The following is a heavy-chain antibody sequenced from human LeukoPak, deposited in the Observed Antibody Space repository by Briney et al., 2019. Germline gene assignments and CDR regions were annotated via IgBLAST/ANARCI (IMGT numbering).Heavy chain of an antibody. CDR3: ARDRSSNEYYFDY. J-gene: IGHJ4*02. CDR1: GFTFSSYA. D-gene: IGHD2-2*01. CDR2: ISYDGSNK. Sequence: GGSLRLSCAASGFTFSSYAMHWVRQAPGKGLEWVAVISYDGSNKYYADSVKGRFTISRDNSKNTLYLQMNSLRAEDTAVYYCARDRSSNEYYFDYWGQGTLVIVSS. V-gene: IGHV3-30-3*01.